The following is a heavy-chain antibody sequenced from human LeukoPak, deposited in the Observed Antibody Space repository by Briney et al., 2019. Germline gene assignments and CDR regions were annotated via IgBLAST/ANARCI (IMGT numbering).Heavy chain of an antibody. Sequence: SQTLSLTCTVSGGSISSGSYYWSWIRQPPGKGLEWIGYIYYSGSTNYNPSLKSRVTISVDTSKNQFSLRLSSVTAADTAVYYCARVTGYTIEDYFDYWGQGTLVTVSS. V-gene: IGHV4-61*01. CDR3: ARVTGYTIEDYFDY. J-gene: IGHJ4*02. CDR2: IYYSGST. D-gene: IGHD3-9*01. CDR1: GGSISSGSYY.